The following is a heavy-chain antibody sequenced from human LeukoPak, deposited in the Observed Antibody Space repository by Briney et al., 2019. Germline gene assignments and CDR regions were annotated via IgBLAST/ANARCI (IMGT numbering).Heavy chain of an antibody. CDR1: EYSISSGYY. Sequence: PSETLSLTCSVSEYSISSGYYWGWIRQSPGTGLEWIGMIFHTGSTYYTSSLKSRVTISVDMSKNQFSLRLSSMTAADTAIYYCARLSLVYDPYYFDYWGQGTLVTVSS. D-gene: IGHD5/OR15-5a*01. J-gene: IGHJ4*02. CDR2: IFHTGST. CDR3: ARLSLVYDPYYFDY. V-gene: IGHV4-38-2*02.